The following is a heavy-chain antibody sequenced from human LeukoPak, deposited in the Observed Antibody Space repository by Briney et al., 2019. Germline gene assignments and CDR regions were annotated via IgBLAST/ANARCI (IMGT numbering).Heavy chain of an antibody. D-gene: IGHD3-9*01. CDR3: AKTGPYYDILTGYSLFDY. J-gene: IGHJ4*02. CDR1: GFTFGSHA. Sequence: PGGSLRLSCEASGFTFGSHAMYWVRQAPGKGLEWVAGIFGSGGSPHYADPVKGRFTISRDNSRNTVYLQINSLRAEDTAVYYCAKTGPYYDILTGYSLFDYWGQGTLVTVSS. V-gene: IGHV3-23*01. CDR2: IFGSGGSP.